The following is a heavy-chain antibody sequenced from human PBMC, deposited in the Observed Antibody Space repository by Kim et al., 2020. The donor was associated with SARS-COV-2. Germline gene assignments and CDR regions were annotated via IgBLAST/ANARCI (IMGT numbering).Heavy chain of an antibody. Sequence: SETLSLTCAVYGGSFSGFHWSWIRQPPGKGLEWIGEINHSGSTNYNPSLKSRFTISVDTSKSQFSLKLNFVTAADTAVYSCARGRAGVVPSPILGIGPHYDYYAMDVWGRGTTVTVSS. V-gene: IGHV4-34*01. CDR2: INHSGST. J-gene: IGHJ6*02. D-gene: IGHD2-2*02. CDR3: ARGRAGVVPSPILGIGPHYDYYAMDV. CDR1: GGSFSGFH.